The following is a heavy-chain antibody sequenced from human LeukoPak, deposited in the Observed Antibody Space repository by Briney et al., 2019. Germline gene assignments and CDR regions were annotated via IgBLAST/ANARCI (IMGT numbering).Heavy chain of an antibody. D-gene: IGHD2-2*01. CDR3: ARGPSYCSSTSCYVGSPLYYYYPMDV. V-gene: IGHV3-33*01. CDR2: IWFDGSNK. CDR1: GFTFSTSG. Sequence: PGGSLRLSCAASGFTFSTSGMHWVRQAPGKGLEWVAVIWFDGSNKHYADSVKGRFTISRDNSENTLYLQMNSLRAEDTAVYYCARGPSYCSSTSCYVGSPLYYYYPMDVWGQGTTVTVSS. J-gene: IGHJ6*02.